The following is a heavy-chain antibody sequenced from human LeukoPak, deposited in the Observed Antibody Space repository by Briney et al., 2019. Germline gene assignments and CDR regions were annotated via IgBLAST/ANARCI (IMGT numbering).Heavy chain of an antibody. CDR3: ARWAGVTDY. V-gene: IGHV3-7*01. CDR1: GFTFENYW. D-gene: IGHD5-18*01. CDR2: IKQDGSVE. J-gene: IGHJ4*02. Sequence: GGSLRLSCAASGFTFENYWMSWVRQAPGKGPEWVANIKQDGSVEHYLDSVKGRFTISGDNAKNSLILQMNSLRAEDTAVYYCARWAGVTDYWGQGTLVTVPS.